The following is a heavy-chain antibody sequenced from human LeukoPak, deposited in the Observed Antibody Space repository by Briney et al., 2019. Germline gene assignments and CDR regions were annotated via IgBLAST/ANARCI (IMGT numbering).Heavy chain of an antibody. D-gene: IGHD6-13*01. V-gene: IGHV4-4*07. CDR2: IHASGDT. CDR1: GGSISRNH. J-gene: IGHJ4*02. Sequence: PSETLSLTCTVSGGSISRNHWSWVRQPAGKGLEWTGRIHASGDTNYNPSLKSRVTMSVDTSKNQFSLKLSSVTAADTAVYYCARGPRIAAGDTVDYWGQGTLVTVSS. CDR3: ARGPRIAAGDTVDY.